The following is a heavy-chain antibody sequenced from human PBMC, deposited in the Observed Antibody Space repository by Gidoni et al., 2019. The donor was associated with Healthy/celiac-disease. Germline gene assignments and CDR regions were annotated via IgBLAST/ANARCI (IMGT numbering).Heavy chain of an antibody. J-gene: IGHJ4*02. CDR2: ISSSGSTI. Sequence: QVQLVESGGGLVKPGGSLGLSCAAYGFTLSDYYMSWIRQAPGKGLEWVAYISSSGSTIYYAASVKGRFTISRDNAKNSLYLQMNSLRAEDTAVYYCARDHSWYYYDSSGYPVDYWGQGTLVTVSS. V-gene: IGHV3-11*01. D-gene: IGHD3-22*01. CDR1: GFTLSDYY. CDR3: ARDHSWYYYDSSGYPVDY.